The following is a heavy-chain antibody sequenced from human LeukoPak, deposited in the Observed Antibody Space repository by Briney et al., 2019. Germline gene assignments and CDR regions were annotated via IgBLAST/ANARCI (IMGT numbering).Heavy chain of an antibody. Sequence: SVKVSCKAPGGTFSSYAISWVRQAPGQGLEWMGGIIPIFGTANYAQKFQGRVTITADESTSTAYMELSSLRSEDTAVYYCARATEYYGSGSYYNHWGQGTLVTVSS. V-gene: IGHV1-69*13. J-gene: IGHJ4*02. CDR1: GGTFSSYA. CDR2: IIPIFGTA. CDR3: ARATEYYGSGSYYNH. D-gene: IGHD3-10*01.